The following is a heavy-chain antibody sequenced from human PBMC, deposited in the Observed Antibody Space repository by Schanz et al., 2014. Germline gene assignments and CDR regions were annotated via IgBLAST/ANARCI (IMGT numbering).Heavy chain of an antibody. J-gene: IGHJ4*02. CDR2: IASGGSHT. CDR3: ARGLCSGGSCSSFHAY. V-gene: IGHV3-23*01. Sequence: EVQLLESGGALEQPGGSLRLSCAASGITFSDYAMSWVRQAPGKGLEWVSTIASGGSHTFYADSVTGRFTISGDNSKNTLFLQMNSLRVEDTAVYYCARGLCSGGSCSSFHAYWGQGTLATVSS. D-gene: IGHD2-15*01. CDR1: GITFSDYA.